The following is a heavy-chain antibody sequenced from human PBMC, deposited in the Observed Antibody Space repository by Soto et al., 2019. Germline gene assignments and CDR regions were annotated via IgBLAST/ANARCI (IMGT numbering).Heavy chain of an antibody. CDR3: ARDPGGPTGY. D-gene: IGHD3-10*01. J-gene: IGHJ4*02. V-gene: IGHV1-69*13. CDR2: IIPIFGTA. Sequence: ASVKVSCTASGGTFSCYAISWVRQAPGQGLEWMGGIIPIFGTANYAQKFQGRVTITADESTSTAYMELSSLRSGDTAVYYCARDPGGPTGYCGQGTLVTVSS. CDR1: GGTFSCYA.